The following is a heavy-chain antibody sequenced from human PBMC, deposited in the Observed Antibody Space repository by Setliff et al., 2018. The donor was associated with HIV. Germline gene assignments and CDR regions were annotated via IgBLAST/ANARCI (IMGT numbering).Heavy chain of an antibody. J-gene: IGHJ3*02. CDR1: GFTFSNYA. Sequence: TGGSLRLSCAASGFTFSNYAMGWVRQGPGKGLEWVSTIGAAGYPTHYAESVKGRFTISKDNSQNALYLQMNSLTDEDTAVYYCAKVFAFGVDGFDIWGQGTMVTVS. D-gene: IGHD3-10*01. CDR2: IGAAGYPT. V-gene: IGHV3-23*01. CDR3: AKVFAFGVDGFDI.